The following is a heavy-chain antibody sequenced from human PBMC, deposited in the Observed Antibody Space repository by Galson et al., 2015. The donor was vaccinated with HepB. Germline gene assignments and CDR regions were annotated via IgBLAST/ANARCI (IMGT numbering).Heavy chain of an antibody. D-gene: IGHD6-13*01. Sequence: SLRLSCATSGFPFSNYGVHWVRQAPGKGLEWVAFIRYDGNYKYYAASVKGRFTISRDNSKDTLDLQMSSLRVEDTAEYYCAKGVPYGRSWYGSMDVWGQGTTVTVSS. CDR3: AKGVPYGRSWYGSMDV. CDR2: IRYDGNYK. CDR1: GFPFSNYG. J-gene: IGHJ6*02. V-gene: IGHV3-30*02.